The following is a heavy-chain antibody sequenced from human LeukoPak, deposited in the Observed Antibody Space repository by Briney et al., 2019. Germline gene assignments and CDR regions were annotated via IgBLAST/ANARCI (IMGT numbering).Heavy chain of an antibody. V-gene: IGHV3-30*02. D-gene: IGHD3-3*01. CDR1: GFTFSSYG. Sequence: GGSLRLSCAASGFTFSSYGMHWVRQAPGKGLEWVAFIRYDGSNKYYADSVKGRFTISRDNSKNTLYLQMNGLRAEDTAVYYCAKEKSYDFWSGYPVLPSDNWFDPWGQGTLVTVSS. CDR3: AKEKSYDFWSGYPVLPSDNWFDP. CDR2: IRYDGSNK. J-gene: IGHJ5*02.